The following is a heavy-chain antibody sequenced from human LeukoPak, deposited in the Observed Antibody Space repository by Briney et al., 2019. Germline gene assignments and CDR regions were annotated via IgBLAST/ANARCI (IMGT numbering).Heavy chain of an antibody. V-gene: IGHV6-1*01. J-gene: IGHJ6*03. CDR1: GDSVSSNSAA. Sequence: SQTLSLTCAISGDSVSSNSAAWHWIRQSPSRGLEWLGRTYYRSKWSSDYAISVKSRITINSDTSKNQFSLQLNSVTPEDTAVYYCAREGGYYYYIDVWGKGFTVTVSS. CDR2: TYYRSKWSS. CDR3: AREGGYYYYIDV.